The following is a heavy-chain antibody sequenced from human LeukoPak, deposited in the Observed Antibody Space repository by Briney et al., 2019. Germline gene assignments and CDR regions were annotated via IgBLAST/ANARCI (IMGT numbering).Heavy chain of an antibody. V-gene: IGHV3-23*01. CDR2: ISGRDDST. D-gene: IGHD5-24*01. Sequence: GGSLRLSCAASGFTFSSYAMSWVRQAPGKGLEWVSAISGRDDSTYYADSVKGRFTISRDNAKNSLFLQMNSLRAEDTAVYYCARDREIWLPHNWFDPWGQGTLVTVSS. CDR3: ARDREIWLPHNWFDP. CDR1: GFTFSSYA. J-gene: IGHJ5*02.